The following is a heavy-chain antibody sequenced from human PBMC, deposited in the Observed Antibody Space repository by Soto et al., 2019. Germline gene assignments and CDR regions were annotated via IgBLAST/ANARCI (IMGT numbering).Heavy chain of an antibody. V-gene: IGHV5-51*01. CDR2: IYPGDSDT. J-gene: IGHJ6*03. D-gene: IGHD1-7*01. Sequence: PAESLKISCKGSGYSFTSYWIGWVRQMPGKGLEWMGIIYPGDSDTRYSPSFQGQVTISADKSISTAYLQWSSLKAPDTAMYYCARRNQGWNYGGYSYYYLDVWGKGTTVTVSS. CDR1: GYSFTSYW. CDR3: ARRNQGWNYGGYSYYYLDV.